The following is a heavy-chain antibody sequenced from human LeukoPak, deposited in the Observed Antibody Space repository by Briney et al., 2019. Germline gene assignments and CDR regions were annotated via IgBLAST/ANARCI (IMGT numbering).Heavy chain of an antibody. CDR3: ARGKSGSYHRDYFDY. CDR2: MSGSGGYT. Sequence: PGGSLRFSCAASGFTFSSYAMSWVRQAPGKGLEWVSAMSGSGGYTYYADSVKGRFTISRDNSKNTLYLQMNSLRAEDTAVYYCARGKSGSYHRDYFDYWGQGTLVTVSS. J-gene: IGHJ4*02. D-gene: IGHD1-26*01. V-gene: IGHV3-23*01. CDR1: GFTFSSYA.